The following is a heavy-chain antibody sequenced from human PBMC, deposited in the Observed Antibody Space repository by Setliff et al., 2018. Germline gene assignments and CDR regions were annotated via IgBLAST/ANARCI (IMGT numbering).Heavy chain of an antibody. CDR1: GFTFSTCR. V-gene: IGHV3-33*08. J-gene: IGHJ4*02. D-gene: IGHD2-15*01. CDR2: IWDDGGNK. CDR3: ARTCSGSGCYAGLES. Sequence: GGSLRLSCAASGFTFSTCRMHWVRQAPGKGLEWVAVIWDDGGNKYHADSVKGRFTISRDNSKNTLYLQMNSLRPEDTAVYYCARTCSGSGCYAGLESWGQGTPVTVSS.